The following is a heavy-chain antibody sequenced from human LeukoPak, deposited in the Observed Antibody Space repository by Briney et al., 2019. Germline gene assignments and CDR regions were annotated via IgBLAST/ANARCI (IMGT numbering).Heavy chain of an antibody. Sequence: NPSETLSLTWAVYGGSLSGYYWSWIRQPPGKGLEWVGEINHSGSTNYNPSLESRVTISVDTSKNQFSLKLSSVTAADTAVYYCARGLRYGYSYGTHYFDYWGQGTLVTVSS. CDR2: INHSGST. J-gene: IGHJ4*02. CDR1: GGSLSGYY. CDR3: ARGLRYGYSYGTHYFDY. D-gene: IGHD5-18*01. V-gene: IGHV4-34*01.